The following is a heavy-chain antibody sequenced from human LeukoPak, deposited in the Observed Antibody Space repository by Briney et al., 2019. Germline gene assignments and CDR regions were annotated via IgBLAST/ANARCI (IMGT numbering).Heavy chain of an antibody. CDR2: ISGDGGST. J-gene: IGHJ6*02. Sequence: PGGSLRLSRAASGFTFDAMHWVRQAPGKGLEWVSLISGDGGSTYYADSVKGRFTISRDNSKNSLYLQMNSLRTEDTALYYCAKDKYSSSWNGMDVWGQGTTVTVSS. CDR1: GFTFDA. CDR3: AKDKYSSSWNGMDV. V-gene: IGHV3-43*02. D-gene: IGHD6-13*01.